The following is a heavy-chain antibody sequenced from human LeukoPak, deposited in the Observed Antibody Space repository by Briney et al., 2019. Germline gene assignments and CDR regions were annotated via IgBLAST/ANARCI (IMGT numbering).Heavy chain of an antibody. CDR1: GFTFSSYA. J-gene: IGHJ4*02. V-gene: IGHV3-64D*06. CDR3: AKSPSPVPAAVIFDY. D-gene: IGHD2-2*01. CDR2: ISSNGGST. Sequence: PGGSLRLSCSASGFTFSSYAMHWVRQAPGKGLEYVSAISSNGGSTYYADSVKGRFTISRDNSKNTLYLQMSCLRAEDTAVYYCAKSPSPVPAAVIFDYWGQGTLVTVSS.